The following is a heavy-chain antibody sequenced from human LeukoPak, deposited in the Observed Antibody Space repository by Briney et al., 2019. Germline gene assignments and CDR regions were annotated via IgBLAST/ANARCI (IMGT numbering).Heavy chain of an antibody. Sequence: PGRSLRLSCAASGFTFDDYAMHWVRQAPGKGLEWVSGISWNSGSIGYADSVKGRFTISRDNAKNSLYLQMNSLRAEDTAVYYCARDRSYYDFWSGYPGSVWGQGTTVTVSS. V-gene: IGHV3-9*01. CDR3: ARDRSYYDFWSGYPGSV. CDR1: GFTFDDYA. D-gene: IGHD3-3*01. J-gene: IGHJ6*02. CDR2: ISWNSGSI.